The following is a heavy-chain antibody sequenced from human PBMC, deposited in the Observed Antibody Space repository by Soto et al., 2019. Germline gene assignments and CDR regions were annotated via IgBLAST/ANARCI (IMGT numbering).Heavy chain of an antibody. Sequence: KTSETVSLTCTVSGGSINTGDYYWTWIRHPRGKGLEWIGYIYYSGTTYYNPSLKSRVSLSLDTSKNHFSLRLTSVTAADTAVYYCARGVDFEGFSPYGMDVWGQGTTVTVSS. D-gene: IGHD3-3*01. CDR2: IYYSGTT. CDR3: ARGVDFEGFSPYGMDV. J-gene: IGHJ6*02. CDR1: GGSINTGDYY. V-gene: IGHV4-30-4*01.